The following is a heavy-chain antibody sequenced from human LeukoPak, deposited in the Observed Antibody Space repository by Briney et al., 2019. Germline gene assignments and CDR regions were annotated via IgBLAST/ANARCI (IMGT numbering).Heavy chain of an antibody. CDR1: GGSISSYS. CDR2: IYYSGST. D-gene: IGHD6-6*01. Sequence: SETLSLTCTVSGGSISSYSWSWIRQPPGKGLEWIGYIYYSGSTNYNPSLKSRLTISVDTSTNQFSLKLSSVTAADTHVYYCARRIAAGSRFDFWGQGTLVTVYS. V-gene: IGHV4-59*08. CDR3: ARRIAAGSRFDF. J-gene: IGHJ4*02.